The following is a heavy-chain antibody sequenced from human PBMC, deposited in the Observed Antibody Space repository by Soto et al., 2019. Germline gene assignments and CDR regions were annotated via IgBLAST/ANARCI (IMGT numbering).Heavy chain of an antibody. J-gene: IGHJ4*01. V-gene: IGHV3-15*07. D-gene: IGHD1-20*01. Sequence: PGGSLRLSCAASGFTFSNAWINWVRQVPGKGLEWVGRIKSKNDGGTTDFAAPVKGRFAISRDDSENMVYLRMNSLKTEDTAVYYCTTDSYNSIVIDRFEHCCHGTRVTDPS. CDR2: IKSKNDGGTT. CDR3: TTDSYNSIVIDRFEH. CDR1: GFTFSNAW.